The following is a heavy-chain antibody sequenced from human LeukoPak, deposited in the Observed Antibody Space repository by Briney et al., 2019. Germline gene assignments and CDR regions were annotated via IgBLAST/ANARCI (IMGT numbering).Heavy chain of an antibody. CDR3: ARDQGPQDSSGWSYYFDY. D-gene: IGHD6-19*01. CDR1: GGSISSSNW. V-gene: IGHV4-4*02. CDR2: IYHSGST. Sequence: PSETLSLTCAVSGGSISSSNWWSWVRQPPGKGLEWIGEIYHSGSTNYNPSLKSRVTISVDKSKNQFSLKLSSVTAADTAVYYCARDQGPQDSSGWSYYFDYWGQGTLVTVSS. J-gene: IGHJ4*02.